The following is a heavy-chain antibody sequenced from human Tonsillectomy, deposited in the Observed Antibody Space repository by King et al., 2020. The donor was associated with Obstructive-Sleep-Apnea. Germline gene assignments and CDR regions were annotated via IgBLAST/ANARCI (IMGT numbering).Heavy chain of an antibody. Sequence: VQLVESGGGLVQPGGSLRLSCAASGFTFSSYSMNWVRQAPGKGLEWVSYISSSSSTIHYADSVKGRFTISSDNAKNSLYLQMNSLRAEDTAVYYCARVLTDWYYFDYWGQGTLVTVSS. CDR1: GFTFSSYS. D-gene: IGHD3-9*01. J-gene: IGHJ4*02. CDR3: ARVLTDWYYFDY. CDR2: ISSSSSTI. V-gene: IGHV3-48*04.